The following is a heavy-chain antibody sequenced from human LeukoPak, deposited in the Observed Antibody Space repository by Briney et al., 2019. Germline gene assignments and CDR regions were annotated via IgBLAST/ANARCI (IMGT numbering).Heavy chain of an antibody. CDR1: GGSNSSYY. J-gene: IGHJ4*02. CDR2: IYTSGST. D-gene: IGHD6-19*01. CDR3: ARDGDSSGWYRGVGFDY. V-gene: IGHV4-4*07. Sequence: PSETLSLTCTVSGGSNSSYYWSWIRQPAGKGLEWIGRIYTSGSTNYNPSLKSRVTMSVDTSKNQFSLKLSSVTAADTAVYYCARDGDSSGWYRGVGFDYWGQGTLVTVSS.